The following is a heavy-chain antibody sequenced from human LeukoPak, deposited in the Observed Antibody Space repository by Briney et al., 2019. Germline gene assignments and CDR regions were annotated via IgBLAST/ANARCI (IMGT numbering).Heavy chain of an antibody. D-gene: IGHD2/OR15-2a*01. CDR1: GFTFGDYG. V-gene: IGHV3-20*04. CDR3: VRLPTEYFTRTYFQK. Sequence: GGSLRLSCAASGFTFGDYGMCWVRQAPGKGLEWVSGINWNGGSTGYGDSVKGRFTISRDNAKNSLYLEMNSLRTDDTALYYCVRLPTEYFTRTYFQKWGQGTLVTVSS. CDR2: INWNGGST. J-gene: IGHJ1*01.